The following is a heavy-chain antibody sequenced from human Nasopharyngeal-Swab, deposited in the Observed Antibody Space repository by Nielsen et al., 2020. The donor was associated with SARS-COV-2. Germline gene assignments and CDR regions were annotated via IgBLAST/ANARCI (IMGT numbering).Heavy chain of an antibody. Sequence: LTRAASGVSFSDSAIHWVRPASGKGLEWVGRIRSKGNNYATAYAASVKGRFIIFRDDPTNTAYLQMNSLKTEDTAVYYCTRCGGGCYSGRDYWGQGTLVTVSS. CDR2: IRSKGNNYAT. V-gene: IGHV3-73*01. CDR3: TRCGGGCYSGRDY. J-gene: IGHJ4*02. CDR1: GVSFSDSA. D-gene: IGHD2-15*01.